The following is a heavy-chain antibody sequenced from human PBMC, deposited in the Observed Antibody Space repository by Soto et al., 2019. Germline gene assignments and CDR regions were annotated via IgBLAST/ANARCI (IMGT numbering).Heavy chain of an antibody. D-gene: IGHD3-3*01. CDR2: ISWNSGSI. J-gene: IGHJ6*02. V-gene: IGHV3-9*01. CDR3: AKDALDFLSGQAGMDV. Sequence: EVQLVESGGGLVQPGRSLRLSCAASGFTFDDYAMHWVRQAPGKGLEWVSGISWNSGSIGYADSVKGRFTISRDNAKNSLYLQMNSLRAEDTALYYCAKDALDFLSGQAGMDVWGQGTTVTVSS. CDR1: GFTFDDYA.